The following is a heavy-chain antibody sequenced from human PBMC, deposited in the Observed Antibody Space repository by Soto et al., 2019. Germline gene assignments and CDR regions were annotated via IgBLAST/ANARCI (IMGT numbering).Heavy chain of an antibody. CDR1: GGTFSNYA. J-gene: IGHJ4*02. D-gene: IGHD3-3*01. Sequence: AASVKVSCKASGGTFSNYAISWVRQAPGQGLEWMGGIIPSVGTTSYAQKFQGRVTMTRDKSTSTAYMELNSLRAEDTAVYYCARCPGEKCARNTIFGVVGEGFDYWGQGTLVTVSS. V-gene: IGHV1-69*05. CDR2: IIPSVGTT. CDR3: ARCPGEKCARNTIFGVVGEGFDY.